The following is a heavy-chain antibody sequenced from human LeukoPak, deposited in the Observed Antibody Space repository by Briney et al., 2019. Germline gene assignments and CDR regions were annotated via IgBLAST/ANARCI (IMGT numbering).Heavy chain of an antibody. J-gene: IGHJ4*01. D-gene: IGHD3-22*01. CDR1: GGSFSGYY. CDR2: INHSGST. Sequence: SETLSLTCAVYGGSFSGYYWSWIRQPPGKGLEWIGEINHSGSTNYNPSLKSRVTISVDTSKNQFSLKLSSVTAADTAVYYCARGRQHHYYDSSGYYVYWGQGTLVTVSS. CDR3: ARGRQHHYYDSSGYYVY. V-gene: IGHV4-34*01.